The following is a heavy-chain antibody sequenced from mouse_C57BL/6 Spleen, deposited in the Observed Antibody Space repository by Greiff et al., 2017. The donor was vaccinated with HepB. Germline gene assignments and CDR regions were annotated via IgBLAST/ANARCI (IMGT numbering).Heavy chain of an antibody. CDR2: IHPNSGST. V-gene: IGHV1-64*01. Sequence: VQLQQPGAELVKPGASVKLSCKASGYTFTSYWMHWVKQRPGQGLEWIGMIHPNSGSTNYNEKFKSKATLTVDKSSSTAYMQLSSLTSEDSAVYYCARSYYGNYGFYYYAMDYWGQGTSVTVSS. CDR3: ARSYYGNYGFYYYAMDY. J-gene: IGHJ4*01. CDR1: GYTFTSYW. D-gene: IGHD2-10*01.